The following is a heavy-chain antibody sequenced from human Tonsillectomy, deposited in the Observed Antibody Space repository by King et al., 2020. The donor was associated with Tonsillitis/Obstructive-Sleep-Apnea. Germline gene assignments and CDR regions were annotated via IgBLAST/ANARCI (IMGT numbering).Heavy chain of an antibody. Sequence: VQLVESGGGLVQPGGSLRLSCAASGFTVSSNYMSWVRQAPGKGLEWVSVIYSGGSTYYADSVKGRFTISRDNSKNTLYLQMNSLRAEDTAVYYCAREPIDSSGFDYWGQGTLVTVSS. CDR3: AREPIDSSGFDY. CDR1: GFTVSSNY. J-gene: IGHJ4*02. CDR2: IYSGGST. D-gene: IGHD3-22*01. V-gene: IGHV3-66*01.